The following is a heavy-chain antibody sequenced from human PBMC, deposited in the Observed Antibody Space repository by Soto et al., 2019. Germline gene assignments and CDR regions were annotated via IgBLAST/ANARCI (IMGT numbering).Heavy chain of an antibody. J-gene: IGHJ4*02. CDR1: GFSFSSYG. D-gene: IGHD2-21*01. V-gene: IGHV3-33*01. Sequence: SCAASGFSFSSYGMHWVRQAPGKGLEWVAVIWYDGSNKYYADSVKGRFTISRDNSKNTLYLQMNSLRAEDTAVYYCARDLYGYSNWGQGTLVTVSS. CDR2: IWYDGSNK. CDR3: ARDLYGYSN.